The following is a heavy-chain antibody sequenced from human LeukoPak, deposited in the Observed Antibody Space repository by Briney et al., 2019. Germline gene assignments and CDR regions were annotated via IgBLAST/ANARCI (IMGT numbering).Heavy chain of an antibody. V-gene: IGHV3-21*01. CDR3: ARDLLPNWFDP. CDR1: GFAFSSYS. CDR2: ISSSSSYI. Sequence: TGGSLRLSCAASGFAFSSYSMNWVRQAPGKGLEWVSSISSSSSYIYYADSVKGRFTISRDNAKNSLYLQMNSLRAEDTAVYYCARDLLPNWFDPWGQGTLVTVSS. J-gene: IGHJ5*02.